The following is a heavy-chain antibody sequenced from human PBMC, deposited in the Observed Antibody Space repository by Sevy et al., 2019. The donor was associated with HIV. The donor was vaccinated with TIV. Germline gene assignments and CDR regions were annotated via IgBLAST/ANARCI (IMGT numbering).Heavy chain of an antibody. Sequence: GGSLRLSCATSGFTFSGHGMHWVRHAPGKGLEWLAVISHDGRSTFDAASVKGRFIISRDNSKNTLFLQMNSLTAADTAVYHCAKGRFKCGGNDCSMKWGQGTLVTVSS. CDR3: AKGRFKCGGNDCSMK. CDR1: GFTFSGHG. J-gene: IGHJ4*02. D-gene: IGHD2-21*01. CDR2: ISHDGRST. V-gene: IGHV3-30*18.